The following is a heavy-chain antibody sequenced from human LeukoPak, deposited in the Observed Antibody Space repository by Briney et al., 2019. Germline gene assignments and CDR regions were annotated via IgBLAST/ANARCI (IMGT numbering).Heavy chain of an antibody. CDR3: ASLDSSGYLYFDY. CDR1: GGSISSSSYY. D-gene: IGHD3-22*01. CDR2: IYYSGST. J-gene: IGHJ4*02. Sequence: SETLSLTCTVSGGSISSSSYYWGWIRQPPGKGLEWIGSIYYSGSTYYNPSLKSRVTISVDTSKNQFSLKLSSVTAADTAVYYCASLDSSGYLYFDYWGQGTLVTVSS. V-gene: IGHV4-39*01.